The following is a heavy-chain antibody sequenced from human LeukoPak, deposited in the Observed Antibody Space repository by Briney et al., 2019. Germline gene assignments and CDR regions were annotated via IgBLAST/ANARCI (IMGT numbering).Heavy chain of an antibody. CDR1: GGSISSYY. Sequence: PSETLSLTCTVSGGSISSYYWSWIRQPPGKGLEWIGYIYYSGSTNYNPSLKSRVTISVDTSKDQFSLKLSSVTAADTAVYYCAVAPSGAFDIWGQGTMVTVSS. CDR2: IYYSGST. J-gene: IGHJ3*02. D-gene: IGHD7-27*01. V-gene: IGHV4-59*01. CDR3: AVAPSGAFDI.